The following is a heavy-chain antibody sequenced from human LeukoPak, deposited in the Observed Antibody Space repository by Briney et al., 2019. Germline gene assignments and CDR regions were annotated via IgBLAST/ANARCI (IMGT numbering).Heavy chain of an antibody. J-gene: IGHJ4*02. CDR2: ISYDGSNK. V-gene: IGHV3-30*18. Sequence: GGSLRLSCAASGFTFSSYGLHWVRQAPGKGLEWVAVISYDGSNKYHADSVKGRFTISRDNSKNTLYLQMNSLRPEDTAVYYCAKALEVTAIFDYWGQGTLVTVSS. CDR1: GFTFSSYG. CDR3: AKALEVTAIFDY. D-gene: IGHD2-21*02.